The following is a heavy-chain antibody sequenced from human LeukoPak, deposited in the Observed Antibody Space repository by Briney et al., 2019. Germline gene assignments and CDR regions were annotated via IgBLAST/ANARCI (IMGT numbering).Heavy chain of an antibody. CDR2: IYYSGST. V-gene: IGHV4-39*01. Sequence: SETLSLTCTVSGGSISSSSYYWGWIRQPPGKGLEWIGSIYYSGSTYYNPSLKSRVTISVDTSKNQFSLKLSSVTAADTAVYYCARRFETLLDYWGQGTLVTVSS. CDR3: ARRFETLLDY. J-gene: IGHJ4*02. CDR1: GGSISSSSYY. D-gene: IGHD3-10*01.